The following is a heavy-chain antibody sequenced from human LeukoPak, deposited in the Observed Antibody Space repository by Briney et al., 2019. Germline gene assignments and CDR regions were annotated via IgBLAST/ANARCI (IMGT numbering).Heavy chain of an antibody. CDR3: AKEGCTRCTPFVDY. CDR2: VSPSGDTT. J-gene: IGHJ4*02. CDR1: GFTFSSWA. Sequence: PGGSLRLSCAASGFTFSSWAMSWVRQAPGKGLEWVSAVSPSGDTTYYADSVKGRFTISRDNSKNTLYLQVNSLRAEDTAVYYCAKEGCTRCTPFVDYWGQGILVTVSS. V-gene: IGHV3-23*01. D-gene: IGHD2-2*01.